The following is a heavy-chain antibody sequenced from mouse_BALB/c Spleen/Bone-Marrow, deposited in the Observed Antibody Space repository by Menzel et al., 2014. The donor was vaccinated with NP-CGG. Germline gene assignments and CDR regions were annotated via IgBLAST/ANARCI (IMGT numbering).Heavy chain of an antibody. J-gene: IGHJ2*01. CDR1: GFTFSSYY. CDR2: INSNGGST. D-gene: IGHD2-1*01. Sequence: EVKLVESGGGLVKLGGSLKLSCAASGFTFSSYYMSWVRQTPEKRLELVAAINSNGGSTYNPDTVKGRFTISRDNAKNTLYLQMSSLKSEDTALYYCARRMIIYGNPYYFDYWGQGTTLTVSS. V-gene: IGHV5-6-2*01. CDR3: ARRMIIYGNPYYFDY.